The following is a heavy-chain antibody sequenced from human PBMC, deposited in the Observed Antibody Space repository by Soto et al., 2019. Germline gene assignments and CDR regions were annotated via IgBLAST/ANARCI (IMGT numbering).Heavy chain of an antibody. D-gene: IGHD2-15*01. Sequence: QVQLVQSGGEVKKPGASVKVSCKASGYTFTSYGISWVRQAPGQGLEWMGWISAYNGNTNYAQKLQGRVTMTTDTSTSTAYMELSSLRSDDTAVYYCARDPGVVVVAATLLTYDYWGQGTLVSVSS. J-gene: IGHJ4*02. CDR1: GYTFTSYG. CDR3: ARDPGVVVVAATLLTYDY. V-gene: IGHV1-18*01. CDR2: ISAYNGNT.